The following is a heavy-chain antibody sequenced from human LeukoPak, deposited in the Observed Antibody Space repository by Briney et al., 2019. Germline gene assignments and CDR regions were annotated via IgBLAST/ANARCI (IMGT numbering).Heavy chain of an antibody. CDR2: INHSGST. CDR1: GGSFSGYY. Sequence: PSETLSLTCAVYGGSFSGYYWSWIRQPPGRGLEWIGEINHSGSTNYNPSLKSRVTISVDTSKNQFSLKLSSVTAADTAVYYCARGVAAAANWFDPWGQGTLVTVFS. CDR3: ARGVAAAANWFDP. V-gene: IGHV4-34*01. D-gene: IGHD6-13*01. J-gene: IGHJ5*02.